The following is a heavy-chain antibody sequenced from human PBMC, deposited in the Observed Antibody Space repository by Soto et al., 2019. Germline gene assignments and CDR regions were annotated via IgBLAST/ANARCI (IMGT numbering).Heavy chain of an antibody. Sequence: QVQLQESGPGLVKPSGTLSLTCAVSGGSISSSNWWSWVRQPPGKGLEWIGEIYHSGGTNYNPSLQTRVTISVDKSKNQFSLKLSSVTAAEPAVYYCERVVGGYYYGMDVWGQGTTVTVSS. CDR1: GGSISSSNW. CDR3: ERVVGGYYYGMDV. J-gene: IGHJ6*02. V-gene: IGHV4-4*02. CDR2: IYHSGGT. D-gene: IGHD2-2*01.